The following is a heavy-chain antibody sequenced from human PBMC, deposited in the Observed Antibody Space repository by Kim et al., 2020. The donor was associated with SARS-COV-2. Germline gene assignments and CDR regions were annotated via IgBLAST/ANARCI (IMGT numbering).Heavy chain of an antibody. CDR2: ISYDGSNK. D-gene: IGHD3-22*01. V-gene: IGHV3-30-3*01. Sequence: GGSLRLSCAASGFTFSSYAMHWVRQAPGKGLEWVAVISYDGSNKYYADSVKGRFTISRDNSKNTLYLQMNSLRAEYTAVYYCARDYYDSSGYSYGMDVWG. J-gene: IGHJ6*01. CDR1: GFTFSSYA. CDR3: ARDYYDSSGYSYGMDV.